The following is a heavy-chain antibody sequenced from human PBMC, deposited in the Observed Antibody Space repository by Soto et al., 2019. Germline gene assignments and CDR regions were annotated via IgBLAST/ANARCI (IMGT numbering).Heavy chain of an antibody. D-gene: IGHD3-10*01. V-gene: IGHV3-43*01. CDR3: AKDMSYGSVYYYYYGMDV. CDR2: ISWDGGST. CDR1: GFTFDDYT. Sequence: GGSLRLSCAASGFTFDDYTMHWVRQAPGKGLEWVSLISWDGGSTYYADSVKGRFTISRDNSKNSLYLQMNSLRTEDTALYYCAKDMSYGSVYYYYYGMDVWGQGTTVTVSS. J-gene: IGHJ6*02.